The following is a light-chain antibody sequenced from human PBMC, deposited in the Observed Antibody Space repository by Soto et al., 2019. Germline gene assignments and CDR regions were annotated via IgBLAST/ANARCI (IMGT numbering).Light chain of an antibody. V-gene: IGKV3D-15*01. J-gene: IGKJ1*01. CDR3: QQYNNWPQT. Sequence: EIVMTQSPATLSVSPGERATLSCRASQSVSINLAWYQQKPGQAPRLLIYGAATRATGIPARFSGSASGTEFILTITSLQSEDFGVYYCQQYNNWPQTFGQGTKVDIK. CDR2: GAA. CDR1: QSVSIN.